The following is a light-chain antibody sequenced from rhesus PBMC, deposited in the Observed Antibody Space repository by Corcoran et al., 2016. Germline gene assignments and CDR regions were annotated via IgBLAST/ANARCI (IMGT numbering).Light chain of an antibody. CDR3: QHYYDNPFT. J-gene: IGKJ3*01. CDR2: AAS. V-gene: IGKV1S12*01. Sequence: DIQMTQSPSALSASVGDRVTISCRASQNIYSNLAWYQQKPGKAPKLLIYAASSLQTGIPSRFSGNGAGTDFTLTISSLQPEDSAAYYCQHYYDNPFTFGPGTKLDIK. CDR1: QNIYSN.